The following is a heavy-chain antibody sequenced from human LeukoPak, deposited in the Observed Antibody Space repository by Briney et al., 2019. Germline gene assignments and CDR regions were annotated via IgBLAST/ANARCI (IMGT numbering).Heavy chain of an antibody. D-gene: IGHD4-23*01. CDR2: IIPILGIA. CDR1: GGTFSSYA. CDR3: AREAVVTGYYFDY. Sequence: ASVKVSCKASGGTFSSYAISWVRQAPGQGLEWMGRIIPILGIANYAQKFQGRVTITADKSTSTAYMELSSLRSEDTAVYYCAREAVVTGYYFDYWGQETLVTVSS. V-gene: IGHV1-69*04. J-gene: IGHJ4*02.